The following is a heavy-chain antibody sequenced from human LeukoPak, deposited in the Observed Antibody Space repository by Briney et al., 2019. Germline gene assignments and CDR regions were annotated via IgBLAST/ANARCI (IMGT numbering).Heavy chain of an antibody. CDR1: GFTFSSYG. J-gene: IGHJ6*02. Sequence: GGSLRLSCAASGFTFSSYGMHWVRQAPGKGLEWVAVISYDGSNKYYADSVKGRFTISRDNSKTTLYLQMGSLRAEDTALYYCAKSPVTIYFYYYGLDVWGQGTTVTVSS. D-gene: IGHD4-17*01. V-gene: IGHV3-30*18. CDR2: ISYDGSNK. CDR3: AKSPVTIYFYYYGLDV.